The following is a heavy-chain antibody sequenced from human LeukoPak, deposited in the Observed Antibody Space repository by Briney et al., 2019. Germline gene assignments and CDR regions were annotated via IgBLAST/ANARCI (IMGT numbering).Heavy chain of an antibody. Sequence: ASVKVSCKASGYTFTSYGISWVRQAPGQGLEWMGWISAYNGNTNYAQKLQGRVTMTTDTSTSTAYMELRSLRSDDTAVYYCARGPRYFDWLLRASDYWGQGTLVTVSS. CDR1: GYTFTSYG. J-gene: IGHJ4*02. V-gene: IGHV1-18*01. CDR2: ISAYNGNT. CDR3: ARGPRYFDWLLRASDY. D-gene: IGHD3-9*01.